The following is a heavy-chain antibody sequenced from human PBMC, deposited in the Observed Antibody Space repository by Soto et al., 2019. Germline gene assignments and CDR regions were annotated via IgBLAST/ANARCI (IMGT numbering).Heavy chain of an antibody. CDR2: ISSSSSYT. CDR3: ASYYGHYTYWYFAL. CDR1: GFTFGDYY. J-gene: IGHJ2*01. V-gene: IGHV3-11*06. D-gene: IGHD3-22*01. Sequence: GGSLRLSCAASGFTFGDYYMSWIRQAPGKGLEWVSYISSSSSYTNHADSVKGRFTISRDNAKNSLYLQMNSLRAEDTAVYYCASYYGHYTYWYFALWGRGTLVTVSS.